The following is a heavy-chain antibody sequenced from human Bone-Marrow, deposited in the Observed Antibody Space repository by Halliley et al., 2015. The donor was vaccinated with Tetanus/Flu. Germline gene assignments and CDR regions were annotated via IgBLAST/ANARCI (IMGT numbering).Heavy chain of an antibody. Sequence: TLSLTCTVSGGSINDYYWSWTRQSPGKGLEWIGYTYQSGNTDYNPSLKSRVTMSIDTSKNQFSLKVTSVTAADTAVYYCARSVSVAGLYYSGMDVWGQGTTVTVSS. J-gene: IGHJ6*02. D-gene: IGHD6-19*01. V-gene: IGHV4-59*01. CDR3: ARSVSVAGLYYSGMDV. CDR1: GGSINDYY. CDR2: TYQSGNT.